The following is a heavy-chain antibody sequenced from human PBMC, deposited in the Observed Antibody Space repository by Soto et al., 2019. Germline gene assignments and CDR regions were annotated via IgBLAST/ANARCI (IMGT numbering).Heavy chain of an antibody. V-gene: IGHV4-59*08. CDR1: GGSISSYY. CDR3: ARAGVVLMVYATNWFDP. D-gene: IGHD2-8*01. Sequence: SETLSLTCTVSGGSISSYYWSWIRQPPGKGLEWIGYIYYSGSTNYNPSLKSRVTISVDTSKNQFSLKLSSVTAADTAVYYCARAGVVLMVYATNWFDPWGQGTLVTVSS. J-gene: IGHJ5*02. CDR2: IYYSGST.